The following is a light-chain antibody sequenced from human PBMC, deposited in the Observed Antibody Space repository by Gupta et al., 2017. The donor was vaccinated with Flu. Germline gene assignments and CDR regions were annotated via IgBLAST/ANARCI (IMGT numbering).Light chain of an antibody. CDR1: SFNIGAGYD. Sequence: QSVLTQPPSVSGDPGQRVTISCTGTSFNIGAGYDAHWYQQIPGRAPKLLIYGNSNRPSGVPDRFSGSKSGTSASLAITGLQAEDEADYYCQSFESSRNGHVFGTGTKVTVL. J-gene: IGLJ1*01. V-gene: IGLV1-40*01. CDR2: GNS. CDR3: QSFESSRNGHV.